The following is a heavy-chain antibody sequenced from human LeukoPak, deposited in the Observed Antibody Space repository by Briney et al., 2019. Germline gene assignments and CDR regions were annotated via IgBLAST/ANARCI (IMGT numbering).Heavy chain of an antibody. CDR2: IYYSGNT. J-gene: IGHJ5*02. CDR1: GGSIHSYY. V-gene: IGHV4-59*12. D-gene: IGHD3-10*01. Sequence: SETLSLTCTVSGGSIHSYYWSWIRQPPGKRPEWIGYIYYSGNTNYNPSLKSRVTISVDTSKNQFSLNLSSVTAADTAVYYCARTRRITMVRGGILFDPWGQGTLVTVSS. CDR3: ARTRRITMVRGGILFDP.